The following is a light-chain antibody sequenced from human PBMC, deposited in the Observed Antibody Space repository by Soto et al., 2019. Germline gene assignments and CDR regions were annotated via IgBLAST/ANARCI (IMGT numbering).Light chain of an antibody. V-gene: IGLV1-40*01. CDR1: TSNIGAGYD. J-gene: IGLJ2*01. CDR3: QSYDSRLGADVV. CDR2: RNY. Sequence: QSVLTQPPSVSGAPGQRVTISCTGSTSNIGAGYDVHWYQHLPGTAPKLLIFRNYNRPSGVPDRFSGSKSGTSASLAITGLQAEDEADYYCQSYDSRLGADVVFGGGTKLTVL.